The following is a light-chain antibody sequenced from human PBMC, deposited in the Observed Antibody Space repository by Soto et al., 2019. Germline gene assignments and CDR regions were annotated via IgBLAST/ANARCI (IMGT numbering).Light chain of an antibody. V-gene: IGLV2-14*01. CDR1: SSDVGGHIY. J-gene: IGLJ1*01. CDR3: SSYTSSSTLV. CDR2: DVS. Sequence: QSVLTQPASWSGSPGQSITISCTGTSSDVGGHIYVSWYQQHPGKAPKLMIYDVSNRPSGVSNRFSASKSGNTASLTISGLQAEDDADYYCSSYTSSSTLVFGTGTKVTVL.